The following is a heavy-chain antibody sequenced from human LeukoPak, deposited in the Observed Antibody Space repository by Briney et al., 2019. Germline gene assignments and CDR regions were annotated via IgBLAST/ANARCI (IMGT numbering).Heavy chain of an antibody. Sequence: PGGSLRLSCAASEFTFSSYAMHWVRQAPGKGLEWVAVISYDGSNKYYADSVKGRFTISRDNSKNTLYLQMNSLRAEDTAVYYCAKSGTSPYYGSGSSHWGQGTLVTVSS. CDR1: EFTFSSYA. J-gene: IGHJ4*02. D-gene: IGHD3-10*01. CDR3: AKSGTSPYYGSGSSH. V-gene: IGHV3-30-3*02. CDR2: ISYDGSNK.